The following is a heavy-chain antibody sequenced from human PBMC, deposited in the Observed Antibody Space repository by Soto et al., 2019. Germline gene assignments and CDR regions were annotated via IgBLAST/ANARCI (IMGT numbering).Heavy chain of an antibody. J-gene: IGHJ4*02. CDR1: GYTFTHYY. CDR2: INPNGGIT. D-gene: IGHD5-18*01. CDR3: ATSVNSAMAFDY. Sequence: QVQLVQSGAEVKKPGASVRVSCKASGYTFTHYYKHWVRQAPGQGREWMGIINPNGGITTYAQKFRAGFSMTRDTSTSTVYLELSSLRSEASAVYYCATSVNSAMAFDYWGQGTLVTVSS. V-gene: IGHV1-46*01.